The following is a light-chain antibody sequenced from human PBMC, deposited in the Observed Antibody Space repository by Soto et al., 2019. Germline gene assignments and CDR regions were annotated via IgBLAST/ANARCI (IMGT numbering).Light chain of an antibody. J-gene: IGKJ3*01. Sequence: DIVFTQSPGTLSFSPGERATLSCRASQTVSSNNLAWYQQKRGQAPRLLIYGASSRAAAIPDRFRGSGSGTDFTLIISSLAPEDFAVYYCQQYGSSPFTFGPGTKVDIK. CDR3: QQYGSSPFT. CDR1: QTVSSNN. V-gene: IGKV3-20*01. CDR2: GAS.